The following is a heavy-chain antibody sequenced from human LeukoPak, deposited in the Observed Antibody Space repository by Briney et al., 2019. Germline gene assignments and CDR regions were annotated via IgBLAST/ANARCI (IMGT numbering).Heavy chain of an antibody. CDR2: ISAYNGNT. D-gene: IGHD2-2*01. J-gene: IGHJ4*02. V-gene: IGHV1-18*01. CDR3: AAPLGQYQLLSPGSY. Sequence: GASVKVSCKASGYTFTSYGISWVRQAPGQGLEWMGWISAYNGNTNYAQKLQGRVTMTTDTSTSTAYMELRSLRSDDTAVYYCAAPLGQYQLLSPGSYWGQGTLVTVSS. CDR1: GYTFTSYG.